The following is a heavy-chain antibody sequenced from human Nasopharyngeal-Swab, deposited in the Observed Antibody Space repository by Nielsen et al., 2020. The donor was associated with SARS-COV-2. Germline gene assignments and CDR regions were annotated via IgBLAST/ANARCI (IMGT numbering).Heavy chain of an antibody. V-gene: IGHV4-34*01. D-gene: IGHD3-22*01. CDR2: INHSGST. J-gene: IGHJ4*02. Sequence: WIRQPPGKGLEWIGEINHSGSTNYNPSLESRVTISVDTSKNQFSLELSSVTAADTAVYYCARGQGPRHYYDSSGYYYDVLGRGYYFDYWGQGTLVTVSS. CDR3: ARGQGPRHYYDSSGYYYDVLGRGYYFDY.